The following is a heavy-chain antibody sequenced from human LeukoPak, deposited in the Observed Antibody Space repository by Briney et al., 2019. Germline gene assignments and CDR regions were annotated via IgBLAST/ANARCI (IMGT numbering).Heavy chain of an antibody. CDR3: ATPTTVTTPIRYYYYGMDV. CDR2: FDPEDGET. V-gene: IGHV1-24*01. D-gene: IGHD4-17*01. Sequence: ASVKVSCKVSGYTLTELSMHWVRQAPGKGLEWMGGFDPEDGETIYAQKFQGRVTMTEDTSTDTAYMELSSLRSEDTAVYYCATPTTVTTPIRYYYYGMDVWGQGTTVTVSS. CDR1: GYTLTELS. J-gene: IGHJ6*02.